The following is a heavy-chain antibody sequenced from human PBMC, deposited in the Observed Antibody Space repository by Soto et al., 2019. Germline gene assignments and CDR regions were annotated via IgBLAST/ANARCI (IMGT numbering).Heavy chain of an antibody. J-gene: IGHJ4*02. CDR3: ARDERREQVAQYYCDY. V-gene: IGHV1-69*08. CDR2: IIPILGIA. Sequence: QVQLVQSGAEVKKPGSSVKVSCKASGGTFSSYTISWVRQSPGQGLEWMGRIIPILGIANYAQKFQGRVTITADKSTSTAYMELSSLRSEDTAVYYCARDERREQVAQYYCDYWGQGTLVTFSS. D-gene: IGHD6-6*01. CDR1: GGTFSSYT.